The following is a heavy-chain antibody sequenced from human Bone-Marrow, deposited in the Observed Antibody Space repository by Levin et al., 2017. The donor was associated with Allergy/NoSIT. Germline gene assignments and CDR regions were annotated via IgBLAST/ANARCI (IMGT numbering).Heavy chain of an antibody. CDR3: ARDSGGNGYPDY. V-gene: IGHV4-4*07. J-gene: IGHJ4*02. Sequence: ASETLSLTCTVSGGSISSYYWSWIRHPTGKGLEWIGRIYISGNTNYNTSLKSRIAMSLDTSRNQVSLNLNSVTAADTAVYYCARDSGGNGYPDYWGQGTLVTVSS. CDR2: IYISGNT. D-gene: IGHD3-22*01. CDR1: GGSISSYY.